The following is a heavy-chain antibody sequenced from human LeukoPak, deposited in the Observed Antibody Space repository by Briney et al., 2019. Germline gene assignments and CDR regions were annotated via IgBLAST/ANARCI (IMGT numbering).Heavy chain of an antibody. CDR2: IYYSGST. CDR3: ARGKAAAAAYYFDY. J-gene: IGHJ4*02. CDR1: GGSIGSSSHN. V-gene: IGHV4-31*03. Sequence: PSETLSLTCIVSGGSIGSSSHNWGWIRQPPGKGLEWIGYIYYSGSTYYNPSLKSRVTISVDTSKNQFSLKLSSVTAADTAVYYCARGKAAAAAYYFDYWGQGTLVTVSS. D-gene: IGHD6-13*01.